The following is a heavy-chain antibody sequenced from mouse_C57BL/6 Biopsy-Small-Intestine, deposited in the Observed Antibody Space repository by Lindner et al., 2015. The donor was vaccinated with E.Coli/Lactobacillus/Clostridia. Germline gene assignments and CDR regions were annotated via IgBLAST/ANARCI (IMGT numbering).Heavy chain of an antibody. J-gene: IGHJ2*01. CDR1: GYSFTGYF. CDR3: ARSTMVTAGYFDY. D-gene: IGHD2-2*01. Sequence: VQLQESGPELVKPEDSVKISCKASGYSFTGYFMNWVMQSHRKSLEWIGRINPYNGDTFYNQEFKGKATLTVDKSSRTAYMQLSSLTSEDSAVYFCARSTMVTAGYFDYWGQGTTLTVSS. CDR2: INPYNGDT. V-gene: IGHV1-20*01.